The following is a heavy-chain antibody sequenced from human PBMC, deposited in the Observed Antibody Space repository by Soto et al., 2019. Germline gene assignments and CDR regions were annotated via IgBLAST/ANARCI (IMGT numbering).Heavy chain of an antibody. CDR2: INHSGST. D-gene: IGHD3-9*01. J-gene: IGHJ6*02. V-gene: IGHV4-34*01. CDR1: GGSFSGYY. Sequence: SETLSLTCAVYGGSFSGYYWSWIRQPPGEGLEWIGEINHSGSTNYNPSLKSRVTISVDTSKNQFSLKLSSVTAADTAVYYCARWRGILTGYYGWHRSWDYGMDVWGQGTTVTVSS. CDR3: ARWRGILTGYYGWHRSWDYGMDV.